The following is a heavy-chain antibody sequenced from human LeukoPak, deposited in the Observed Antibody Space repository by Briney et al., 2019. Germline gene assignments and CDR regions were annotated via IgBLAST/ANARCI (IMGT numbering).Heavy chain of an antibody. D-gene: IGHD4-17*01. Sequence: PGGSPRLSCAASGFTFSSYSMNWVRQAPGKGLEWVSSISSSSSYIYYADSVKGRFTISRDNSKNTLYLQMNSLRAEDTAVYYCANPPTVTKTRFDSWGQGTLVTVSS. CDR3: ANPPTVTKTRFDS. CDR2: ISSSSSYI. V-gene: IGHV3-21*04. J-gene: IGHJ5*01. CDR1: GFTFSSYS.